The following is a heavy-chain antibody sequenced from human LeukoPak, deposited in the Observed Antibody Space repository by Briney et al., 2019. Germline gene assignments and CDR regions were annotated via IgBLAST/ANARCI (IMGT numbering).Heavy chain of an antibody. D-gene: IGHD3-3*01. CDR2: IYYSGSI. J-gene: IGHJ2*01. CDR1: GGSISSGGYW. CDR3: ARAIVTPSGYVYYFDL. Sequence: KASATLSLTCTVSGGSISSGGYWWSWIRQYPGNGLEGIGYIYYSGSIYYNPSLSSRVTMSVDTSQNQYSLQLNSVTAADTAVYYCARAIVTPSGYVYYFDLWGRGTLVTVSS. V-gene: IGHV4-31*03.